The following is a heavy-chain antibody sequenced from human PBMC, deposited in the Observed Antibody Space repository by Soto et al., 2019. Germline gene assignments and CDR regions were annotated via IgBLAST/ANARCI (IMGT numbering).Heavy chain of an antibody. V-gene: IGHV3-30*03. D-gene: IGHD2-2*01. J-gene: IGHJ6*02. CDR1: GFTFNSHG. CDR2: ISYEGSNN. CDR3: ARAAEYQLLSRDYFYGMDV. Sequence: QVQLVEAGGGVVQPGRSLRLSCGASGFTFNSHGMHWVRQTPGKGLEWVAVISYEGSNNFYAESVKGRFTISRDNSKNTLYLQMNSLRREDTAVYYCARAAEYQLLSRDYFYGMDVWGQGTTVTVSS.